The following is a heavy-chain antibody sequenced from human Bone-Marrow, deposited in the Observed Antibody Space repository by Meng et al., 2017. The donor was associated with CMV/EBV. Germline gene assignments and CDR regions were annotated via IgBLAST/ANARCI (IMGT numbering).Heavy chain of an antibody. Sequence: GESLKISCPGSRFIVSDSHMSWVRQAPGKGLEWVGRIKSKTDGGTTDYAAPVKGRFTISRDDSKNTLYLQMNSLKTEDTAVYYCTTSGLEWLPDYWGQGTLVTVSS. J-gene: IGHJ4*02. CDR1: RFIVSDSH. CDR3: TTSGLEWLPDY. CDR2: IKSKTDGGTT. V-gene: IGHV3-15*01. D-gene: IGHD3-3*01.